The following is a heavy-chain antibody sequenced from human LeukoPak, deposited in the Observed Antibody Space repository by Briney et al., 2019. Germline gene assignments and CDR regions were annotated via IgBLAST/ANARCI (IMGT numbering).Heavy chain of an antibody. CDR3: ARAFRGIGDFWDY. J-gene: IGHJ4*02. CDR2: IYYSGST. Sequence: PSETLSLTCTVSGGSVSSGSYYWSWIRQPPGKGLEWIGYIYYSGSTNYNPSLKSRVTISVDTSKNQFSLKLSSVTAADTAVYYCARAFRGIGDFWDYWGQGTLVTVSS. D-gene: IGHD3-16*01. CDR1: GGSVSSGSYY. V-gene: IGHV4-61*01.